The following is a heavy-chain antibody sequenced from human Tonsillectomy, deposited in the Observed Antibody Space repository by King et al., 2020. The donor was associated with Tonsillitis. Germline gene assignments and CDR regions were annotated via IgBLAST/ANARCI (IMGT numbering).Heavy chain of an antibody. V-gene: IGHV3-9*01. D-gene: IGHD1-26*01. CDR3: VIGRSYETEGFRS. CDR1: GFTFDDYA. CDR2: ISWNSGST. J-gene: IGHJ5*02. Sequence: EVQLVESGGGLVQPGRSLRLSCAASGFTFDDYAMHWVRQAPGKGLEWVSGISWNSGSTGYAVSVKGRFTISRDNAKNSLYLQMNSLRAGDTALYYCVIGRSYETEGFRSWGQGSLVTVSS.